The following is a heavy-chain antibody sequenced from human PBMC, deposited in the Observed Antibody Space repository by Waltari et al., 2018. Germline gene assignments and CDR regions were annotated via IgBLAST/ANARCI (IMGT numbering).Heavy chain of an antibody. CDR1: GYTFTGYY. Sequence: QVQLVQSGAEVKKPGASVKVSCKASGYTFTGYYMHWVRQAPGQGLEWMGWINPNSGGTNYAQKFQGRVTMTRDTSISTAYMELSRLSSVTAADTAVYYCARVTGDTAMVTPAFDYWGQGTLVTVSS. V-gene: IGHV1-2*02. CDR2: INPNSGGT. D-gene: IGHD5-18*01. J-gene: IGHJ4*02. CDR3: ARVTGDTAMVTPAFDY.